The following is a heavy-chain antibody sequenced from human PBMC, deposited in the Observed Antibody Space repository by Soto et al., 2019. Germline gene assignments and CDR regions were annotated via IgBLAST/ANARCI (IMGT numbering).Heavy chain of an antibody. J-gene: IGHJ2*01. CDR1: GFTFINYA. CDR3: ARKILGSTSRPNYWYFDL. Sequence: EVHLLESGGGLVQPGGSLRLSCAGSGFTFINYAMNWVRQAPGKGLEWVSSISGGGDATFFADSVRGRFTISRDNSKNTVTVQMTSLGVDDTAVYYCARKILGSTSRPNYWYFDLWGRGTLVTVSS. CDR2: ISGGGDAT. D-gene: IGHD2-2*01. V-gene: IGHV3-23*01.